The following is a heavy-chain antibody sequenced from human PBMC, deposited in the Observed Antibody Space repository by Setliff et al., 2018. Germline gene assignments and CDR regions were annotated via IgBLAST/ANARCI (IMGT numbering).Heavy chain of an antibody. CDR1: GGSMSNYF. Sequence: PSETLSLTCSVAGGSMSNYFWSWVRRPPGKGLEWIGFISSGGSTIYSPSLKSRVTISLDTSKNHFSLKLDSVTAADTALYYCARFLDPRDGYQNSPGFDFWGQGALVTVSS. CDR2: ISSGGST. J-gene: IGHJ4*02. D-gene: IGHD2-21*01. CDR3: ARFLDPRDGYQNSPGFDF. V-gene: IGHV4-4*08.